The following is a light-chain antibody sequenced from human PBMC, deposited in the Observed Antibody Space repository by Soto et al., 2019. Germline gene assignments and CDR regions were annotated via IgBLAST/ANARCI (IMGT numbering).Light chain of an antibody. CDR2: DNN. Sequence: QCVLTQPPSLSAAPGHKVTISCSGTASNIGNDYVSWYQQLPGEAPQLLIYDNNRRPSGIPDRFSGSRSDTSATLGITGLQTGDEADYYCGAWDSSLHVYVFGTGTKVTVL. CDR1: ASNIGNDY. CDR3: GAWDSSLHVYV. V-gene: IGLV1-51*01. J-gene: IGLJ1*01.